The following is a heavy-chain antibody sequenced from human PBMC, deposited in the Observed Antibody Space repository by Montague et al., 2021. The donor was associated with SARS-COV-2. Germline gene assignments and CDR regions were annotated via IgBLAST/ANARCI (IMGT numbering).Heavy chain of an antibody. D-gene: IGHD3-10*01. CDR1: GGSISSYY. V-gene: IGHV4-59*01. Sequence: SETLSLTCTVSGGSISSYYWSWIRQPPGKGLEWIGYIYYSGSTNXNPSLKSRVTISVDTSKNQFSLKLSSVTAADTAVYYCARGLPMVRGVLRWFDPWGQGTLVTVSS. CDR2: IYYSGST. CDR3: ARGLPMVRGVLRWFDP. J-gene: IGHJ5*02.